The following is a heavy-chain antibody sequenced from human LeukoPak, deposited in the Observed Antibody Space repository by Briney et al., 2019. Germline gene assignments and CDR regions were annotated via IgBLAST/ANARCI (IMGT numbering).Heavy chain of an antibody. CDR2: IQYDESTK. V-gene: IGHV3-30*02. D-gene: IGHD5-12*01. CDR3: AKVSDSGYVQDI. Sequence: GGSLRLSCAASGFTFSSYDMHWVRQAPGKGLEWVAFIQYDESTKYYADSLKGRFTISRDNSQNTLFLQMNSLRAEDTAVYYCAKVSDSGYVQDIWGQGTMVTVSS. CDR1: GFTFSSYD. J-gene: IGHJ3*02.